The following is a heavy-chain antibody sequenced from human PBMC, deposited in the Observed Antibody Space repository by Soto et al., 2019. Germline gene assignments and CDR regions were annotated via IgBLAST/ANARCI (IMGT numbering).Heavy chain of an antibody. CDR1: GGSISSYY. CDR3: ARDQVYYDFWSGYYHSSYAFDI. V-gene: IGHV4-59*01. J-gene: IGHJ3*02. CDR2: IYYSGST. D-gene: IGHD3-3*01. Sequence: SETLSLTCTVSGGSISSYYWSWIRQPPGKGLECIGYIYYSGSTNYNPSLKSRVTISVDTSKNQFSLKLSSVTAADTAVYYCARDQVYYDFWSGYYHSSYAFDIWGQGTIVTVSS.